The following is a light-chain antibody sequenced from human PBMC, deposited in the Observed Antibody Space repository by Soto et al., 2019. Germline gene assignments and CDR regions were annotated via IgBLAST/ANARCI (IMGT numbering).Light chain of an antibody. V-gene: IGLV2-14*01. Sequence: QSALTQPASVSGSPGQSITISCTGTSSDVGGYNWLSWYQQRPGKAPKLIIFEVSNRPSGVSNRFSGSRSGNTASLTISGLQTEDEADYYCSSYTTNNTPVFSGGTKLTVL. CDR3: SSYTTNNTPV. J-gene: IGLJ3*02. CDR2: EVS. CDR1: SSDVGGYNW.